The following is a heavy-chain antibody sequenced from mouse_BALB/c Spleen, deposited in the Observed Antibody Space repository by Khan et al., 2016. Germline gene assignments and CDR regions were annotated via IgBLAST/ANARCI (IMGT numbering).Heavy chain of an antibody. J-gene: IGHJ3*01. CDR3: GRGGYDGDY. D-gene: IGHD2-2*01. CDR1: GFSLSSYD. V-gene: IGHV2-9-2*01. Sequence: QVQLKESGPGLVAPTQSLSITCTVSGFSLSSYDITWIRQPPGKGLEWLGVIWTGGGTNYNSAFMSRLSISKDNSKSQVFLKMNSLQTDDTAIYYCGRGGYDGDYWGQGTLVTVSA. CDR2: IWTGGGT.